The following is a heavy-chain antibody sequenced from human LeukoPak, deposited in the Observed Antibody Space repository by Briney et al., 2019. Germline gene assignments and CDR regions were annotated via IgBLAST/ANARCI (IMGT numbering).Heavy chain of an antibody. CDR3: ARGEDYDFWSGYLGHYYYYYGMDV. CDR1: GDTLTSYA. V-gene: IGHV1-8*01. J-gene: IGHJ6*02. CDR2: INPNIDNT. Sequence: VASLKLYSKASGDTLTSYAINWVRQDTGQGLEWITWINPNIDNTGYAQKFQGRVTMTRNTSISTAYMELSSLRSEDTAVYYCARGEDYDFWSGYLGHYYYYYGMDVWGQGTTVTVSS. D-gene: IGHD3-3*01.